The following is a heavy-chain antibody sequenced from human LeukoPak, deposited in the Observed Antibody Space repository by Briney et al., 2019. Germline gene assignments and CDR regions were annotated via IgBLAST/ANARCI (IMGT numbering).Heavy chain of an antibody. D-gene: IGHD2-2*01. CDR1: GFTFSNYD. CDR2: IGTAGDA. J-gene: IGHJ6*03. CDR3: AKHWSYCSTTSCFFNYYYYYMDV. V-gene: IGHV3-13*01. Sequence: GGSLRLSCAASGFTFSNYDMHWVRQVTGKGLEWVSGIGTAGDAYYGGSVKGRFTISRDNSKSTLYLQMNNLRAEDTAVYYCAKHWSYCSTTSCFFNYYYYYMDVWVKGTTVTVSS.